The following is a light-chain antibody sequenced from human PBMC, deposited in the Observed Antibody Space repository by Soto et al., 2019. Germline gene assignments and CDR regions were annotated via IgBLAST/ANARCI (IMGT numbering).Light chain of an antibody. Sequence: ENVLAQSPGTLSLSPGERATLSCRASQSVSNSNLAWYQQRPGQAPRLLIHGASSRATGIPDRFSGSGSGTDFTLTISRLEAEDFAVYFCQQYGRAPWTFGQGTKVEIK. CDR3: QQYGRAPWT. V-gene: IGKV3-20*01. J-gene: IGKJ1*01. CDR1: QSVSNSN. CDR2: GAS.